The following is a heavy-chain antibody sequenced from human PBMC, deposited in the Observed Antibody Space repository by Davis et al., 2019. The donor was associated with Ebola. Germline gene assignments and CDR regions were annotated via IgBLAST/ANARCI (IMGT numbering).Heavy chain of an antibody. J-gene: IGHJ6*02. CDR1: GFTFSNYW. Sequence: HTGGSLRLSCAASGFTFSNYWMHWVRQAPGKGLVWVSRINRDESGTTYADSVKGRFTISRDNAKNMLYLQMDSLRVEDTAVYYCAREGMAAAGTRFYYYYYGMDVWGQGTTVTVSS. CDR3: AREGMAAAGTRFYYYYYGMDV. D-gene: IGHD6-13*01. CDR2: INRDESGT. V-gene: IGHV3-74*01.